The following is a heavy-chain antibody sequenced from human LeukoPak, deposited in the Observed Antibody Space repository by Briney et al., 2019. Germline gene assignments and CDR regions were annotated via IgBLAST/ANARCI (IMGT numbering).Heavy chain of an antibody. J-gene: IGHJ4*02. CDR2: ISGSGGST. D-gene: IGHD2-2*01. CDR3: AKAGKDNVVVPVAINY. Sequence: SGASLRLSCAAAGFTFSSYAMSWVRQAPGKGLEWVSAISGSGGSTYYADSVKGRFTISRDNSKNTLYLQMNSLRAEDTAVYYCAKAGKDNVVVPVAINYWAQGTLVTVSS. V-gene: IGHV3-23*01. CDR1: GFTFSSYA.